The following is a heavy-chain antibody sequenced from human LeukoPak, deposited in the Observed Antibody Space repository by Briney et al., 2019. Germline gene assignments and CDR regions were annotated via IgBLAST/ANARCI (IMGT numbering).Heavy chain of an antibody. CDR3: ARQRGGSGYDLGDAFDI. CDR2: IYYSGST. D-gene: IGHD5-12*01. V-gene: IGHV4-59*05. CDR1: GGSISSYY. Sequence: SETLSLTCTVSGGSISSYYWSWIRQPPGKGLEWIGSIYYSGSTYYNPSLKSRVTISVDTSKNQFSLKLSSVTAADTAVYYCARQRGGSGYDLGDAFDIWGQGTMVTVSS. J-gene: IGHJ3*02.